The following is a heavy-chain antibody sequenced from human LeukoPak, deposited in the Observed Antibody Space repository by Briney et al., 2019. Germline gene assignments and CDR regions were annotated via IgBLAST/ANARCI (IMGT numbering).Heavy chain of an antibody. CDR3: ASVHFDFPYSSSWYTGNWFDP. CDR1: GFTFSSYA. CDR2: ISYDGSNK. J-gene: IGHJ5*02. Sequence: PGGSLRLSCAASGFTFSSYAMHWVRQAPSKGLEWVAVISYDGSNKYYADSVKGRFTISRDNSKNTLYLQMNSLRAEDTAVYYCASVHFDFPYSSSWYTGNWFDPWGQGTLVTVSS. V-gene: IGHV3-30*04. D-gene: IGHD6-13*01.